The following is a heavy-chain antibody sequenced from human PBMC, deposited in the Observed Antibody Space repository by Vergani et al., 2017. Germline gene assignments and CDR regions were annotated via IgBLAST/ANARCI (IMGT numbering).Heavy chain of an antibody. CDR2: IIPIFGET. D-gene: IGHD6-19*01. J-gene: IGHJ4*02. CDR1: GGTFSNFA. CDR3: ARGGWYGSGWYYFDF. V-gene: IGHV1-69*12. Sequence: QVQLVQSGAEVKRPGSSVKVSCKASGGTFSNFAINWVRQAPGRGLEWMGAIIPIFGETYYGQKFQGRVTITADESTATAYLALNSLRSDDTAVYYYARGGWYGSGWYYFDFWGQGTLVTVSS.